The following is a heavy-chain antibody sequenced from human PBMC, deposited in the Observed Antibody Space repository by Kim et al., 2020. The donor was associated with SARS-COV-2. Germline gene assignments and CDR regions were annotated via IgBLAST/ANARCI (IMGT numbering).Heavy chain of an antibody. CDR3: ARALYFGEHAYFDY. D-gene: IGHD3-10*01. V-gene: IGHV4-31*02. Sequence: KPSLKSGITISQDTAKNQVSLRLISVTAADTAVYYCARALYFGEHAYFDYWGQGTLVTVSS. J-gene: IGHJ4*02.